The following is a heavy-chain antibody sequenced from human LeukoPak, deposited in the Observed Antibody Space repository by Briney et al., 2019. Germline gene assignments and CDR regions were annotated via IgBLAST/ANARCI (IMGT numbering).Heavy chain of an antibody. D-gene: IGHD6-13*01. CDR1: GYTFTSYD. J-gene: IGHJ4*02. Sequence: ASVKVSCKASGYTFTSYDFNWVRQATGQGLEWMGWMNPNSGNTGYAQKFQGRVTITRNTSISTAYMELSSLRSEDTAVYYCARQSLIIAAAGTGFDYWGQGTLVTVSS. CDR3: ARQSLIIAAAGTGFDY. CDR2: MNPNSGNT. V-gene: IGHV1-8*03.